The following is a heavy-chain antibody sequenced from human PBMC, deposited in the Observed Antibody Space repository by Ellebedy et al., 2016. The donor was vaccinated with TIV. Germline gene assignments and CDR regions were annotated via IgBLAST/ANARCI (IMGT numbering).Heavy chain of an antibody. CDR1: GGSISSYY. Sequence: SETLSLXCTVSGGSISSYYWSWIRQPPGKGLEWIGYIYYSGSTNYNPSLKSRVTISVDTSKNQFSLKLSSVTAADTAVYYCARGDYYYYYGMDVWGQGTTVTVSS. CDR2: IYYSGST. CDR3: ARGDYYYYYGMDV. J-gene: IGHJ6*02. V-gene: IGHV4-59*01.